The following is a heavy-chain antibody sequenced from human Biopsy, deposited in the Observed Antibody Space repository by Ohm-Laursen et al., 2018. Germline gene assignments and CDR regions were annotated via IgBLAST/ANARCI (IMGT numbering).Heavy chain of an antibody. CDR3: ARETNSTGWPYYYFYGMDV. Sequence: SDTLSLTCTVSGGSISSDYWSWIRQTPGKGLEWIGYIYYSGSTNYNPSLKSRVTISVDTSKNQFSLRLNSVTAADTAVYYCARETNSTGWPYYYFYGMDVWGQGTTVTVSS. CDR1: GGSISSDY. D-gene: IGHD2/OR15-2a*01. V-gene: IGHV4-59*01. CDR2: IYYSGST. J-gene: IGHJ6*02.